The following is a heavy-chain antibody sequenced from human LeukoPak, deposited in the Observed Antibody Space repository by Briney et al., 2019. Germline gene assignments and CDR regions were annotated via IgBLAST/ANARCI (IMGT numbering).Heavy chain of an antibody. V-gene: IGHV3-7*01. J-gene: IGHJ4*02. Sequence: GGSLRLSCADSGFTFRRHWMDWVRQAPGKGLEWVANIKEDGSVKNYVDSVKGRFTISRDNAKNSLYLQMNSLRAEDTAVYYCMAESSSPWEGYWGQGTLVTVSS. CDR2: IKEDGSVK. CDR3: MAESSSPWEGY. D-gene: IGHD6-6*01. CDR1: GFTFRRHW.